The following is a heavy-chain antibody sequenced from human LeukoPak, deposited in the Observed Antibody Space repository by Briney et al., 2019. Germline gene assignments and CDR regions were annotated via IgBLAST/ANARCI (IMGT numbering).Heavy chain of an antibody. D-gene: IGHD2-2*01. J-gene: IGHJ4*02. Sequence: SETLSLTCTVSGGSINSDAYYWAWIRQSPEKGLEWIGSCYYSGSPYYNPSLKSRVTISVDTSKNQFSLKLSSVTAADTAVYYCARASPQYCSSTSCYDYWGQGTLVTVSS. CDR3: ARASPQYCSSTSCYDY. CDR2: CYYSGSP. V-gene: IGHV4-39*07. CDR1: GGSINSDAYY.